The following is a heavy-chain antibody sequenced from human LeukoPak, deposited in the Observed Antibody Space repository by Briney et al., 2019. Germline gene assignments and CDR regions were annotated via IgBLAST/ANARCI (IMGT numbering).Heavy chain of an antibody. CDR1: GFTYSTYG. V-gene: IGHV3-33*06. CDR2: IWYDGSNK. J-gene: IGHJ4*02. Sequence: PGGSLRLXCAASGFTYSTYGMHWVRRAPGKGLEWVAVIWYDGSNKFYADSVKGRFTISRDNSKNTLYLQMNSLRAEDTAVYYCAKGHYGSGSYFDYWGQGTLVTVSS. D-gene: IGHD3-10*01. CDR3: AKGHYGSGSYFDY.